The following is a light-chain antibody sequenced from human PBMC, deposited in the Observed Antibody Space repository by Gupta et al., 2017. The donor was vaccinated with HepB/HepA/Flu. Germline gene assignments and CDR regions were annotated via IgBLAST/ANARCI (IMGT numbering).Light chain of an antibody. V-gene: IGKV4-1*01. CDR3: QQYYNTPCS. Sequence: DIVMTQSPDSLAVSLGERATTNCKSSQSILYRSNNKNYLAWYQQKPGQPPKLLIYWASTRESGVPDRFSGSGSGTDFTLTISSLQAEDVAVYYCQQYYNTPCSFGQGTKVEIK. J-gene: IGKJ2*04. CDR1: QSILYRSNNKNY. CDR2: WAS.